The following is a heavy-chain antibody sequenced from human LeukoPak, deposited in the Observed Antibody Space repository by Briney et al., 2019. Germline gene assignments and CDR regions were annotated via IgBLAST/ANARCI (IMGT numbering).Heavy chain of an antibody. D-gene: IGHD5-24*01. Sequence: SETLSLTCTVSGGSISSSSYYWSWIRQPPGKGLEWIGYIYYSGSTNYNPSLKSRVTISVDTSKNQFSLKLSSVTAADTAVYYCARRTRGRDGYNLDYWGQGTLVTVSS. J-gene: IGHJ4*02. CDR3: ARRTRGRDGYNLDY. V-gene: IGHV4-61*05. CDR2: IYYSGST. CDR1: GGSISSSSYY.